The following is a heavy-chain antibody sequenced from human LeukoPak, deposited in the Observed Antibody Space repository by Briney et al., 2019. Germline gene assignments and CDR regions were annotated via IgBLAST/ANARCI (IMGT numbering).Heavy chain of an antibody. Sequence: PGGSLRLSCAASGFTFSSYAMHWVRQAPGKGPEWVAVISYDGSNKYYADSVKGRFTISRDNSKNTLYLQMNSLRAEDTAVYYCARDSWMKQLWSGLGDYWGQGTLVTVSS. CDR1: GFTFSSYA. CDR3: ARDSWMKQLWSGLGDY. CDR2: ISYDGSNK. V-gene: IGHV3-30-3*01. D-gene: IGHD5-18*01. J-gene: IGHJ4*02.